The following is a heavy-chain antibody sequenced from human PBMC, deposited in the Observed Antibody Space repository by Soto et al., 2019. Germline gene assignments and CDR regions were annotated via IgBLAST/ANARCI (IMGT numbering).Heavy chain of an antibody. V-gene: IGHV3-23*01. Sequence: PGGSLRLSCAASGFTFSSYAMSWVRQAPGKGLEWVSAISGSGGSTYYADSVKGRFTISRDNSKNTLYLQMNSLRAEDTAVYYCAILAGQQHYYYYGMDVWGQGTTVTVSS. CDR2: ISGSGGST. D-gene: IGHD6-13*01. J-gene: IGHJ6*02. CDR3: AILAGQQHYYYYGMDV. CDR1: GFTFSSYA.